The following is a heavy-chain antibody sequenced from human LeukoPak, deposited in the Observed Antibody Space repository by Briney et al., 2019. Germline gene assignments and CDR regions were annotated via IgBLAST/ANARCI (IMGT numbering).Heavy chain of an antibody. CDR1: GFTFSSYA. J-gene: IGHJ4*02. D-gene: IGHD3-22*01. CDR3: AKELYYCDSSGYQHYYFDY. CDR2: ISGSGGST. Sequence: GGSLRLSCAASGFTFSSYAMSWVRQAPGKGLEWVSAISGSGGSTYYADSVKGRFTISRDNSKNTLYLQMNSLRAEDTAVYYCAKELYYCDSSGYQHYYFDYWGQGTLVTVSS. V-gene: IGHV3-23*01.